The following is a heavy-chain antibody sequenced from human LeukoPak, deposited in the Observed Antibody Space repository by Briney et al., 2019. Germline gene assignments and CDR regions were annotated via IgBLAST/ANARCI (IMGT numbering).Heavy chain of an antibody. CDR3: ARAGEYYYDSSGYYYLGY. Sequence: PGRSLRLSCAASGFTFSSYAMHWVRQAPGKGLEWVAVISYDGSNKYYADSVKGRFTISRDNSKNTLYLQMNSLRAEDTAVYYCARAGEYYYDSSGYYYLGYWGQGTLVTVSS. D-gene: IGHD3-22*01. V-gene: IGHV3-30-3*01. J-gene: IGHJ4*02. CDR1: GFTFSSYA. CDR2: ISYDGSNK.